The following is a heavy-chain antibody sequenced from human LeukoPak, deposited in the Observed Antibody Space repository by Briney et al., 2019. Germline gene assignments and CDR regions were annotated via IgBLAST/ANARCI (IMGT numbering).Heavy chain of an antibody. J-gene: IGHJ4*02. CDR1: GGSISSYY. CDR3: ARDRSGYYAGDY. V-gene: IGHV4-59*01. D-gene: IGHD3-22*01. Sequence: PSETLSLTCTVSGGSISSYYWSWIRQPPGKGLEWIGYIYYSGSTNYIPSRKSRVTISVDPSKNQFSLKLSSVTAADTAVYYCARDRSGYYAGDYWGQGTLVTVSS. CDR2: IYYSGST.